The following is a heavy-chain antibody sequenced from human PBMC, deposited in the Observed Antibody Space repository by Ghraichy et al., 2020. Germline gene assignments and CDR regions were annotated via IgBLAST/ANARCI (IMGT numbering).Heavy chain of an antibody. D-gene: IGHD3-22*01. CDR1: GGSISSYY. J-gene: IGHJ3*02. V-gene: IGHV4-59*01. Sequence: SETLSLTCTVSGGSISSYYWSWIRQPPGKGLEWIGYIYYSGSTNYNPSLKSRVTISVDTSKNQFSLKLSSVTAADTAVYYCARAYLPYYYDSSVPLVRLAFDIWGQGTMVTVSS. CDR3: ARAYLPYYYDSSVPLVRLAFDI. CDR2: IYYSGST.